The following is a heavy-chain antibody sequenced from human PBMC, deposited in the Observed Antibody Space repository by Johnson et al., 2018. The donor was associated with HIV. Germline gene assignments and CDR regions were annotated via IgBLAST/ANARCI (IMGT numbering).Heavy chain of an antibody. D-gene: IGHD6-6*01. CDR2: IYSGGST. J-gene: IGHJ3*02. V-gene: IGHV3-66*02. Sequence: VQLVESGGGLVQSGGSLRLSCAASGFTVSSNYMSWVRQAPGKGLEWVSVIYSGGSTYYADSVKGRFTISRDNSKNTLYLQMNSLRAEDTAVYYCARGAIKYSSSWLGAFDIWGQGTMVTVSS. CDR1: GFTVSSNY. CDR3: ARGAIKYSSSWLGAFDI.